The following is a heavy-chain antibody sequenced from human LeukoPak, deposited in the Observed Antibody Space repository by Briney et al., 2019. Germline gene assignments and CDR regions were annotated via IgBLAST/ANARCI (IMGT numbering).Heavy chain of an antibody. J-gene: IGHJ6*04. CDR3: AELGITMIGGV. CDR2: ISSSGRTI. D-gene: IGHD3-10*02. CDR1: GCTFSRYE. Sequence: PGGALRLSCAASGCTFSRYEMNWVRQAPGKGREGVSYISSSGRTIYYADAVKGRFTISRDNAQNSLYLPMKSLRAEATAVYYCAELGITMIGGVWGKGTTVTISS. V-gene: IGHV3-48*03.